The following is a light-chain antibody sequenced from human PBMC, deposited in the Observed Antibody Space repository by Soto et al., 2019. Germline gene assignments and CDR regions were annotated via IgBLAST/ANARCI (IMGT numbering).Light chain of an antibody. V-gene: IGLV2-8*01. J-gene: IGLJ2*01. CDR1: GTDVGEYNY. CDR2: EVN. Sequence: QSALTQPPSASGSPGQSVTIPCAGTGTDVGEYNYVSWYQQHPGKVPKLIIFEVNKRPSGVPDRFSGSKSGDTASLTVSGLQAEDEADYYCSSFVGAPVIFGGGTQLTVL. CDR3: SSFVGAPVI.